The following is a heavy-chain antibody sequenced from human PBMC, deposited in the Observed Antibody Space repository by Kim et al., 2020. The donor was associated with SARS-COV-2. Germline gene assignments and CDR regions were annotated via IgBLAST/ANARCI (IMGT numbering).Heavy chain of an antibody. CDR3: TSAHNIGWWAYYYYYSIDV. Sequence: GGSLRLSCTASGFTFGDYAMSWVRQAPGKGLEWVGFISSKAYGGTTAYAATVKGRITITSDDSKSIAYLQMNSLKTEATAVYYCTSAHNIGWWAYYYYYSIDVWGKGTTCTVSS. V-gene: IGHV3-49*04. CDR2: ISSKAYGGTT. J-gene: IGHJ6*03. CDR1: GFTFGDYA. D-gene: IGHD2-15*01.